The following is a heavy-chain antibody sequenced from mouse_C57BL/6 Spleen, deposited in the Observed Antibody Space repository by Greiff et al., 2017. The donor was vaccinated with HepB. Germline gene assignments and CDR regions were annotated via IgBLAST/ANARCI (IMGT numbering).Heavy chain of an antibody. CDR1: GYTFTDYE. J-gene: IGHJ2*01. CDR2: IDPETGGT. CDR3: TRPPWDY. V-gene: IGHV1-15*01. Sequence: QVQLKESGAELVRPGASVTLSCKASGYTFTDYEMHWVKQTPVHGLEWIGAIDPETGGTAYNQKFKGKAILTADKSSSTAYMELRSLTSEASAVYYCTRPPWDYWGQGTTLTVSS.